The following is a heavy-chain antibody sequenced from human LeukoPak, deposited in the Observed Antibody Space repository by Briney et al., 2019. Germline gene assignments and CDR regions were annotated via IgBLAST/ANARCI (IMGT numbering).Heavy chain of an antibody. CDR1: GFTFSTYW. J-gene: IGHJ4*02. V-gene: IGHV3-7*01. D-gene: IGHD1-26*01. CDR3: ARDVVGSLDY. Sequence: GGSLRLACAASGFTFSTYWMGWVRQAPGKGLEWVANIKGDESARQQADSVKGRFTISRDNTQHSVYLQMNNLRGDDTAVYYCARDVVGSLDYWGQGTLVTVSS. CDR2: IKGDESAR.